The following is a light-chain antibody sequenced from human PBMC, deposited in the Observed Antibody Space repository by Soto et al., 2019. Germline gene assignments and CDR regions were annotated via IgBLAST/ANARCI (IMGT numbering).Light chain of an antibody. CDR2: EVT. V-gene: IGLV2-14*01. J-gene: IGLJ1*01. CDR1: SSDVGAYNF. Sequence: QPALTQPASVSGSPGQSITISCTGTSSDVGAYNFVSWYQLHPGEAPKLIIYEVTNRPSGVSERFSGSKSGNTASPTISGLQSEDETDYYCSSYTSLSTVVFGTGTKVTVL. CDR3: SSYTSLSTVV.